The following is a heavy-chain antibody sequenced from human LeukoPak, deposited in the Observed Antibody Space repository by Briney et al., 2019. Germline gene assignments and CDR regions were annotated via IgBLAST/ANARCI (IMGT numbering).Heavy chain of an antibody. Sequence: SETLSLTCSVSDDSITMYYWTWIRQPPGKGLEWIGYVDHTGSTNFNPPLNGRVSISRDTSKNLFSLKLSSVTAADTAVYYCARGGYSYPYYFDYWGQGTLVTVSS. CDR3: ARGGYSYPYYFDY. V-gene: IGHV4-59*01. D-gene: IGHD5-18*01. J-gene: IGHJ4*02. CDR1: DDSITMYY. CDR2: VDHTGST.